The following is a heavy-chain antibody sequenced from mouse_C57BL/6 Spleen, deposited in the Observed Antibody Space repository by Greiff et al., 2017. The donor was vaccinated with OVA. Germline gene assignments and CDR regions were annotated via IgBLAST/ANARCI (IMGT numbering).Heavy chain of an antibody. CDR1: GYTFTDYN. V-gene: IGHV1-22*01. Sequence: VHVKQSGPELVKPGASVKMSCKASGYTFTDYNMHWVKQSHGKSLEWIGYINPNNGGTSYNQKFKGKATLTVNKSSSTAYMELRSLTSEDSAVYYCARDYDYDGFAYWGQGTLVTVSA. CDR3: ARDYDYDGFAY. D-gene: IGHD2-4*01. J-gene: IGHJ3*01. CDR2: INPNNGGT.